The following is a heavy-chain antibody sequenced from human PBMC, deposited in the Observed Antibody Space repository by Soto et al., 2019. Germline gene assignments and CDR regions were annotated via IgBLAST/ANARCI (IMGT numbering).Heavy chain of an antibody. V-gene: IGHV5-51*01. J-gene: IGHJ6*02. CDR3: ARHKYSSSSYYYSYYGMDV. D-gene: IGHD6-6*01. Sequence: PGESLKISCKGSGYSFTSYWIGWVRQMPGKGLEWMGIIYPGDSDTRYSPSFQGQVTISADKSISTAYLQWSSLKASDTAMYYCARHKYSSSSYYYSYYGMDVWGQGTTVTVSS. CDR1: GYSFTSYW. CDR2: IYPGDSDT.